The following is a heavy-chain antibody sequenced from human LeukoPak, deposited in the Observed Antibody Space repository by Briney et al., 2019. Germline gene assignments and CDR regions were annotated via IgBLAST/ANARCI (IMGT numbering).Heavy chain of an antibody. J-gene: IGHJ5*02. Sequence: GGSLRLSCAASGFTFSSCWMSWVRQAPGKGLEWVANIKQDGSEKYYVDSVKGRFTISRDNAKNSLYLQMSSLRAEDTAVYYCARLSIAAAGTEWFDPWGQGTLVTVSS. CDR1: GFTFSSCW. D-gene: IGHD6-13*01. CDR3: ARLSIAAAGTEWFDP. CDR2: IKQDGSEK. V-gene: IGHV3-7*01.